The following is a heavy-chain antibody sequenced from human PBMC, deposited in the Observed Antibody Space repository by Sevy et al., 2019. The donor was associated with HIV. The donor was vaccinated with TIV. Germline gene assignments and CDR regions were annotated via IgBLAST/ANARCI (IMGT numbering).Heavy chain of an antibody. V-gene: IGHV3-13*01. CDR3: VRGLQTHCDRTACPLDH. Sequence: GGSLRLSCAGYGLSFSGSDMHWVRQPTGKGLEWISSIGTLGDTFYADSVKGRFTISRDNAKSSLYLEMSSLRAGDTALYYCVRGLQTHCDRTACPLDHWGQGTLVTVSS. CDR1: GLSFSGSD. J-gene: IGHJ5*02. CDR2: IGTLGDT. D-gene: IGHD2-21*01.